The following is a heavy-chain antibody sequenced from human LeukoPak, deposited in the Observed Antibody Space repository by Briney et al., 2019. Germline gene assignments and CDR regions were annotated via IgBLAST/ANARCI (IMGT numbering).Heavy chain of an antibody. Sequence: PSETLSLTCTVSGGSLSSYYWNWLRQPPGKGLEWIGYIYYSGTTNYNPSLKSRVSMSVDTSKNQFSLKLSSVTAADTAVYYCARNYDSSGYLNYWGQGTLVTVSS. J-gene: IGHJ4*02. CDR3: ARNYDSSGYLNY. V-gene: IGHV4-59*12. D-gene: IGHD3-22*01. CDR2: IYYSGTT. CDR1: GGSLSSYY.